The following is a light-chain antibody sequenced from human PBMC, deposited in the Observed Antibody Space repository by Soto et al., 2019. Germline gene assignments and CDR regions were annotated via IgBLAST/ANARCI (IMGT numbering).Light chain of an antibody. CDR3: QYFGSSPWT. CDR1: QSVSSNY. Sequence: EIVLTQSPGTLSLSPGERGTLSCRASQSVSSNYLAWYQQKPGQAPRLLIYSAFSRATGLPDRFSGSGSRTDFTLTISRLEPEDFAVYYCQYFGSSPWTFGQGTKVEIK. CDR2: SAF. V-gene: IGKV3-20*01. J-gene: IGKJ1*01.